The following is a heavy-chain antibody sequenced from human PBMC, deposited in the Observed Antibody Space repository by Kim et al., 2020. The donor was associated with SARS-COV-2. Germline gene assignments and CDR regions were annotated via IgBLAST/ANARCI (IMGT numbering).Heavy chain of an antibody. D-gene: IGHD3-10*01. Sequence: NYAQKFQGWVTMTRDTSISTAYMELSRLRSDDTAVYYCARLYGSGRVTDYWGQGTLVTVSS. J-gene: IGHJ4*02. CDR3: ARLYGSGRVTDY. V-gene: IGHV1-2*04.